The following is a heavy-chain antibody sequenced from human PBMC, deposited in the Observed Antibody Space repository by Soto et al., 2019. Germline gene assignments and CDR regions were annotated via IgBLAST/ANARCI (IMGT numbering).Heavy chain of an antibody. Sequence: GGSLRLSCTTSGFTFNTYGMHGVRQAPGKGLEWVAIIWYDGSNKYYADSVKGRFTISRDNSKNTLYLQMNSLRAEDTALYYCARSDCTGAYCYSWPFNYGVDVWGQGTTVTVSS. CDR1: GFTFNTYG. D-gene: IGHD2-21*02. CDR3: ARSDCTGAYCYSWPFNYGVDV. CDR2: IWYDGSNK. J-gene: IGHJ6*02. V-gene: IGHV3-33*08.